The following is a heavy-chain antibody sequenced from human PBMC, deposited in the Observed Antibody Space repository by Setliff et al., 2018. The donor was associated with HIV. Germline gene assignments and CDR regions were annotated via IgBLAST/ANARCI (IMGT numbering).Heavy chain of an antibody. CDR3: ARTAQSLWFGEKNHAFDI. CDR2: IYYSGST. CDR1: GGSFSGYY. V-gene: IGHV4-34*01. Sequence: PSETLSLTCAVYGGSFSGYYWCWIRQPPGKGLEWSGSIYYSGSTYYNQSLNSRVTISVDTSKNQFSLKLRSVTAADTAVYYCARTAQSLWFGEKNHAFDIWGQGTMVT. J-gene: IGHJ3*02. D-gene: IGHD3-10*01.